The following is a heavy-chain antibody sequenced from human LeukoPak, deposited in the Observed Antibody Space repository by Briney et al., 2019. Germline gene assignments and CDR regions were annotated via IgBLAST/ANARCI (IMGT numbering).Heavy chain of an antibody. J-gene: IGHJ4*02. CDR3: AAGSSWVFDY. CDR2: IYSGGST. V-gene: IGHV3-53*01. CDR1: GFTVRSNY. Sequence: GGSLRLSCAASGFTVRSNYMSWVRQAPGKGLEWVSVIYSGGSTYYADSVKGRFTISRDNSKNTLYLRMNSLRAEDTAVYFCAAGSSWVFDYWGQGTLVTVSS. D-gene: IGHD6-13*01.